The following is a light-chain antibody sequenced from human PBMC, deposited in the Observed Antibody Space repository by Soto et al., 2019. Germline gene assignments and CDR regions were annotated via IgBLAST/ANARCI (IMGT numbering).Light chain of an antibody. J-gene: IGKJ4*02. CDR1: QSVSSRY. V-gene: IGKV3-20*01. Sequence: TEKRATLSCRASQSVSSRYLAWYQQKPGQAPRLLIYGASSRATGIPDSFSGSGSVTDFTITINRLGLEARQAYYCEQYGSAPHTLGEGTKVDIK. CDR2: GAS. CDR3: EQYGSAPHT.